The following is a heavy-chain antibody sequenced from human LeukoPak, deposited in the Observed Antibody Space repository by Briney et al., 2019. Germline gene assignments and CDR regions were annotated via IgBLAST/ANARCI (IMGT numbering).Heavy chain of an antibody. D-gene: IGHD6-13*01. CDR3: ARAGPQYWGSSWLRLPNYYYYGMDV. CDR1: GYTFTGYY. V-gene: IGHV1-18*04. CDR2: ISAYNGNT. J-gene: IGHJ6*02. Sequence: ASVKVSCKASGYTFTGYYMHWVRQAPGQGLEWMGWISAYNGNTNYAQKLQGRVTMTTDTSTSTAYMELRSLRSDDTAVYYCARAGPQYWGSSWLRLPNYYYYGMDVWGQGTTVTVSS.